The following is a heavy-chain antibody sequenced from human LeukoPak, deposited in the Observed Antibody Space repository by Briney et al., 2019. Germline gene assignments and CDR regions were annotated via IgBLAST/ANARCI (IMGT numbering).Heavy chain of an antibody. V-gene: IGHV3-7*01. CDR3: ARDLYRIVVVPHYFDY. Sequence: GGSLRLSCAASGFTFSSSWMSWVRQAPGKGLEWVANIQQDGSDKYYVDSVKGRFTISRDNAKNSLYLQMNILRAEDTAVYYCARDLYRIVVVPHYFDYWGQGTLVTVSS. J-gene: IGHJ4*02. CDR2: IQQDGSDK. CDR1: GFTFSSSW. D-gene: IGHD3-22*01.